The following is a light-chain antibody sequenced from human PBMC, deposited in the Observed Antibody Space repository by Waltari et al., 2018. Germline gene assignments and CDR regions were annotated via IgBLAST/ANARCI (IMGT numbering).Light chain of an antibody. V-gene: IGKV3-11*01. Sequence: EIVLTQSPATLSLSPEVTATLSCRASQSVGTYLAWYQQKPGQAPRLLIYDASNRATGIPDRFRGSGSGTDFTLTISSLEPEDFALYYCQQRSSWTPHTFGQGARLEIK. CDR3: QQRSSWTPHT. CDR2: DAS. J-gene: IGKJ2*01. CDR1: QSVGTY.